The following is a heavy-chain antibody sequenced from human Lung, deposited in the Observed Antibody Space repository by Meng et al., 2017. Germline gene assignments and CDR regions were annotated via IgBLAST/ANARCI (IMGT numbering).Heavy chain of an antibody. CDR2: INHSGST. D-gene: IGHD4-11*01. V-gene: IGHV4-34*01. J-gene: IGHJ4*02. CDR3: ARGPTTMAYDFDY. CDR1: GGSFSDYY. Sequence: QVQLQQWGAGLLKPSETLSLTCVVSGGSFSDYYWSWIRQPPGKGLEWIGEINHSGSTNYNPSLESRATISVDTSQNNLSLKLSSVTAADSAVYYCARGPTTMAYDFDYWGQGTLVTVFS.